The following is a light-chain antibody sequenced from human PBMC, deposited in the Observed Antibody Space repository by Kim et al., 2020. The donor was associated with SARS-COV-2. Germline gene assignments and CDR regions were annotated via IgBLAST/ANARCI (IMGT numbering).Light chain of an antibody. V-gene: IGLV2-14*03. J-gene: IGLJ3*02. CDR3: SSYTSSSTRSV. CDR2: DVS. CDR1: SSDVGGYNY. Sequence: QSITISCTGTSSDVGGYNYVSWYQQHPGKAPKLMIYDVSNRPSGVSNRFSASKSGNTASLTISGLQAEDEADYYCSSYTSSSTRSVFGGGTQLTVL.